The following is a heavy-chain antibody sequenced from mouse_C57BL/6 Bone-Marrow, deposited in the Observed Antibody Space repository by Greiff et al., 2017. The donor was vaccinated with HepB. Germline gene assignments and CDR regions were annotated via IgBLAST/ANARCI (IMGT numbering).Heavy chain of an antibody. CDR2: IHPNSGST. CDR3: ARGSDYDEYFDV. Sequence: QVQLQQPGAGLVKPGASLKLSCKASGYTFTSYWMYWVKQRPGQGLEWIGMIHPNSGSTNYNEKFKSKATLTVDNSSSTAYLQLSSLTSEDSAVYYCARGSDYDEYFDVWGTGTTVTVSS. D-gene: IGHD2-4*01. V-gene: IGHV1-64*01. CDR1: GYTFTSYW. J-gene: IGHJ1*03.